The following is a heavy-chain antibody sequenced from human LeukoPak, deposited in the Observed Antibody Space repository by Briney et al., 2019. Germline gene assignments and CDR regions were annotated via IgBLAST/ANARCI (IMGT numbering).Heavy chain of an antibody. CDR3: TRTQAYYYGSGSFDY. J-gene: IGHJ4*02. CDR2: IRSKAYGGTT. CDR1: GFTFGDYA. V-gene: IGHV3-49*04. Sequence: GGSLRLFCTASGFTFGDYAMSWVRQAPGKGLEWVGFIRSKAYGGTTEYAASVKGRFTISRDDSKSIAYLQMNSLKTEDTAVYYCTRTQAYYYGSGSFDYWGQGTLVTVSS. D-gene: IGHD3-10*01.